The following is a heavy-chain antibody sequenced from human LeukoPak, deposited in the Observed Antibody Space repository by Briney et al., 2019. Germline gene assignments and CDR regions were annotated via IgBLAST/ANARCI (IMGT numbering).Heavy chain of an antibody. CDR3: SLARSEYHYGMDV. CDR1: GDSVSSISVA. Sequence: SQSLSLTCAISGDSVSSISVAWNWIRQSPSRGLEWLGRTYYRSKWYYEYAVSVKSRINISPDTSKNQFSLQLTSVTPEDTAVYYCSLARSEYHYGMDVWGQGTTVTVSS. J-gene: IGHJ6*02. V-gene: IGHV6-1*01. CDR2: TYYRSKWYY.